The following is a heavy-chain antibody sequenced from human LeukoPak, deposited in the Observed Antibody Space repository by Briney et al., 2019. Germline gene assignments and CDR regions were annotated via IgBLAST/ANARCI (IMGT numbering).Heavy chain of an antibody. CDR3: ARDGGYSSGWYQYFDY. CDR2: IIPIVGKA. J-gene: IGHJ4*02. Sequence: SVKVSCKASGDTFNNHALNWLRQVPGQGLEWMGRIIPIVGKADNAEKFQGRVTITADKSTSTAYMELSSLRSEDTAVYYCARDGGYSSGWYQYFDYWGQGTLVTVSS. D-gene: IGHD6-19*01. V-gene: IGHV1-69*04. CDR1: GDTFNNHA.